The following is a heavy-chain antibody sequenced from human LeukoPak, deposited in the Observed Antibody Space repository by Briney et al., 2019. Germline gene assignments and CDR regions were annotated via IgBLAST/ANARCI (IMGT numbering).Heavy chain of an antibody. CDR1: GYTFTSYG. V-gene: IGHV1-18*01. CDR2: ISSYNGNT. CDR3: ARVTLSEIVVFDI. D-gene: IGHD2-15*01. J-gene: IGHJ3*02. Sequence: ASVKVPCKASGYTFTSYGITWVRQAPGQGLEWMGWISSYNGNTNYAQKLQGRVTMTTETSTSTAYMELRSLRSDDTAVYYCARVTLSEIVVFDIWGQGTMVTVSS.